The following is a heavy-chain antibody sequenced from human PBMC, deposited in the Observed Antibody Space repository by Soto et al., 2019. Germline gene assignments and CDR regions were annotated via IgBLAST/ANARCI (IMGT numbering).Heavy chain of an antibody. CDR3: DTLPVYGSGSYLGGLSWNLDDY. J-gene: IGHJ4*02. CDR2: IWYDGSNK. CDR1: GFTFSSYG. V-gene: IGHV3-33*01. D-gene: IGHD3-10*01. Sequence: QVQLVESGGGVVQPGRSLRLSCAASGFTFSSYGMHWVRQAPGKGLEWVAVIWYDGSNKYYADSVKGRFTISRDNSKNTLYLQMNSLRAEDTAVYYCDTLPVYGSGSYLGGLSWNLDDYWGQGTLVTVSS.